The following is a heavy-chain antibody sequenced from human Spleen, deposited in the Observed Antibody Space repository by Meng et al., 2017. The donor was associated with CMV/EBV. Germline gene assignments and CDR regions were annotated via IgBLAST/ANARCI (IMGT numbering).Heavy chain of an antibody. CDR3: ARSDGRIAPGHY. CDR2: INHSRST. Sequence: GSELLSPLKSLSTTCAVYGGSVRRFYWSSIRQPPGKGLESNGEINHSRSTNYHPSLKNRVTISVATSKNQFSLKLSSVTAADTAVYYCARSDGRIAPGHYWGQGTLVTVSS. J-gene: IGHJ4*02. CDR1: GGSVRRFY. D-gene: IGHD5-18*01. V-gene: IGHV4-34*01.